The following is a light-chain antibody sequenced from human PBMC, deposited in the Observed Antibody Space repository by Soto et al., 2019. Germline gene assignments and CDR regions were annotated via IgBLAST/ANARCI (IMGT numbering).Light chain of an antibody. J-gene: IGKJ1*01. Sequence: EVVVTQSPATLSASLGETATVSCRASESVGRQLAWYQQKPGQAPKLLIFDASTWETGVPARFSGSGSGPEFTLTISSLQSEDFAVYYCQQYNNWPRTFGQGTKVDIK. CDR1: ESVGRQ. CDR3: QQYNNWPRT. V-gene: IGKV3-15*01. CDR2: DAS.